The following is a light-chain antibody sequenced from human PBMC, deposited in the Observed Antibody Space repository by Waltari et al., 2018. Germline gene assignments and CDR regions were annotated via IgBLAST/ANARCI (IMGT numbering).Light chain of an antibody. Sequence: EIVLTQSPGTPSLSPVERATLSCRASQSVRGSLAWYQQKAGQAPRLLIYGASSRATGIPDRFSGGGSGTDFSLTISRLEPEDFAVYYCQHYVRLPATFGQGTKVEI. CDR2: GAS. CDR1: QSVRGS. CDR3: QHYVRLPAT. J-gene: IGKJ1*01. V-gene: IGKV3-20*01.